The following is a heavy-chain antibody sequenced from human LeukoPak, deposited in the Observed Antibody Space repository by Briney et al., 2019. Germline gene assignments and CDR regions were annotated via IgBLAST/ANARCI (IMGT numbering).Heavy chain of an antibody. CDR3: ARLKGNNYYDSSGYCDY. CDR2: IYYSGST. CDR1: GGSISSYY. J-gene: IGHJ4*02. D-gene: IGHD3-22*01. Sequence: SETLSLTCTVSGGSISSYYWSWIRQPPGKGLEWIGYIYYSGSTNYNPSLKSRVTISVDTSKNQFSLKLSPVTAADTAVYYCARLKGNNYYDSSGYCDYRGQGSLVTVSS. V-gene: IGHV4-59*08.